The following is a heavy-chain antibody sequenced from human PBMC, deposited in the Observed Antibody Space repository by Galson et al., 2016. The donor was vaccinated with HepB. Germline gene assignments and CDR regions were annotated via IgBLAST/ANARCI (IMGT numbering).Heavy chain of an antibody. CDR2: IVVGSGNT. V-gene: IGHV1-58*01. Sequence: SVKVSCKASGFTFSSSAVQWVRQARGQRLEWIGWIVVGSGNTNYAQKFQERVTITRDMSTSTAYMELSSLRSEDTAVYYCAAVPEGSLNYYGMDVWGQGTTVTVSS. CDR1: GFTFSSSA. CDR3: AAVPEGSLNYYGMDV. D-gene: IGHD6-19*01. J-gene: IGHJ6*02.